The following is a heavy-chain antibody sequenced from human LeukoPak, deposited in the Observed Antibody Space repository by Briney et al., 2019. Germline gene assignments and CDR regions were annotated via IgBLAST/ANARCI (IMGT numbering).Heavy chain of an antibody. CDR2: ISSSTNTI. Sequence: GGSLRLSCAASGFTFSRYSMNWVRQAPGKGLEWVSYISSSTNTIYYADSVKGRFTISTDNDKNSLFLQMNSLRDEDTAVYHCARGGYGANDDAFDIWGQRTMVTVSS. V-gene: IGHV3-48*02. J-gene: IGHJ3*02. CDR1: GFTFSRYS. D-gene: IGHD4-23*01. CDR3: ARGGYGANDDAFDI.